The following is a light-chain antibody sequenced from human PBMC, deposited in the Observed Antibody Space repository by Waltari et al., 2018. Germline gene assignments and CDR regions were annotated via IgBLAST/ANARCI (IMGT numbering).Light chain of an antibody. V-gene: IGLV7-46*01. CDR3: LLSYSGVQV. CDR2: DKS. Sequence: AGVTQERSLSVSPAGTVTLTGALCIGSVTIGHHPYWLQQTPGQAPRTLIFDKSNKHSWSPAPFSGSLLGGKCSLTLSGAQPEEEADYYCLLSYSGVQVFGGGTKLTVL. J-gene: IGLJ2*01. CDR1: IGSVTIGHH.